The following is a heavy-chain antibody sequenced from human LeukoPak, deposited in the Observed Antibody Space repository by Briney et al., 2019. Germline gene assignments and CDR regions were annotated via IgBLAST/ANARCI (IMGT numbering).Heavy chain of an antibody. CDR2: INPSGTT. D-gene: IGHD6-19*01. Sequence: SETLSLTCAVSGGSFSNYYWSWIRQSPGKGLEWIGEINPSGTTKDNPSLKSRVTISVDTSKNQFSLKLSSVTAADTAVYYCARLSRSSGWFNWFDPWGQGTLVTVSS. CDR3: ARLSRSSGWFNWFDP. V-gene: IGHV4-34*01. J-gene: IGHJ5*02. CDR1: GGSFSNYY.